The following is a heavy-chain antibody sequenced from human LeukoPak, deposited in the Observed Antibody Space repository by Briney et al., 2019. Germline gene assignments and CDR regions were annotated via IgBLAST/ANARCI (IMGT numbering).Heavy chain of an antibody. D-gene: IGHD2/OR15-2a*01. Sequence: GGSLRLSCAVSGLTFSSSWMDWVRQAPGKGLEWVASINPDGIKRYSADSVKGRFTISRDNARNSLYLQMESLRVEDTAFYYCARDLAFSRLDYWGQGVLVTVSS. V-gene: IGHV3-7*01. J-gene: IGHJ4*02. CDR2: INPDGIKR. CDR1: GLTFSSSW. CDR3: ARDLAFSRLDY.